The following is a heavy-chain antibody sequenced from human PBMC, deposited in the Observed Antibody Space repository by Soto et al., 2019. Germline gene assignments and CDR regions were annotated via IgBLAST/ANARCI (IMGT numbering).Heavy chain of an antibody. D-gene: IGHD1-1*01. V-gene: IGHV4-34*01. Sequence: QVQLQQWGAGLLKPSETLSLTCAVSGGFVSSGSYYWSWIRQPPGKGLAWIGEMSHSGGTHFNPSLESRVTISVDTSKNQFSLKMSAVTAAVTALYYCARVERGTATTVVDAFDIWGPGTMVTVPS. CDR3: ARVERGTATTVVDAFDI. CDR2: MSHSGGT. J-gene: IGHJ3*02. CDR1: GGFVSSGSYY.